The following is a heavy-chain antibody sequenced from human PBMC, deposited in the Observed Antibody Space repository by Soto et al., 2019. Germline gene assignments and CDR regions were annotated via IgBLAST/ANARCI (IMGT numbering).Heavy chain of an antibody. CDR2: IHYSGTT. V-gene: IGHV4-59*01. J-gene: IGHJ4*02. D-gene: IGHD6-13*01. Sequence: SETLSLTCTVSGGSMRNYFWTWVRQPPGKRLEWIGYIHYSGTTSFFPSYNPSLRSRVTISEDTSKNQFSLKLLSVTTADTAVYFCSAGEASSRNLAPYYLDFWGQGTLVTVSS. CDR1: GGSMRNYF. CDR3: SAGEASSRNLAPYYLDF.